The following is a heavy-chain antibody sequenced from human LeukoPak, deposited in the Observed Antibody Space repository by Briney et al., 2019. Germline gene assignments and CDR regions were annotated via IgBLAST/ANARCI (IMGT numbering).Heavy chain of an antibody. CDR3: ARDPPGGPDNWFDP. J-gene: IGHJ5*02. V-gene: IGHV1-69*01. CDR1: GGTFSSYA. Sequence: SVKVSCKASGGTFSSYAISWVRQAPGQGLEWMGGIIPIFGTANYAQKFQGRVTITADESTSTAYMELSSLRSEDTAVCYCARDPPGGPDNWFDPWGQGTLVTVSS. D-gene: IGHD3-10*01. CDR2: IIPIFGTA.